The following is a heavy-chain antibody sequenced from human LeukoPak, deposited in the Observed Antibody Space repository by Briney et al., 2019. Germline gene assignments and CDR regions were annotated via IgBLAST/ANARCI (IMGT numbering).Heavy chain of an antibody. V-gene: IGHV4-59*01. D-gene: IGHD3-22*01. J-gene: IGHJ4*02. CDR1: GGSISSYY. Sequence: SETLSLTCTVSGGSISSYYWSWIRQPPGKGLEWIGYIYYSGSTNYNPSLKSRVTISVDTSKNQFSLKLSSVTAADTAVYYRARGRVDSSGYYSPFDYWGQGTLVTVSS. CDR2: IYYSGST. CDR3: ARGRVDSSGYYSPFDY.